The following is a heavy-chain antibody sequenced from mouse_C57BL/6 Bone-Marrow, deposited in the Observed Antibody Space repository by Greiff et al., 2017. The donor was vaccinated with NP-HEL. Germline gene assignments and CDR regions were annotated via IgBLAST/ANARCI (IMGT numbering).Heavy chain of an antibody. J-gene: IGHJ4*01. Sequence: QVQLQQSGAELARPGASVKLSCKASGSTFTSYGISWVKQRTGQGLEWIGEIYPRSGNTYYTEQFKGKATLTADKSSSTAYMESGSLTSEDSAVYFCARWGYGRGYAMDYWGQGTSVTVSS. V-gene: IGHV1-81*01. D-gene: IGHD1-1*01. CDR1: GSTFTSYG. CDR2: IYPRSGNT. CDR3: ARWGYGRGYAMDY.